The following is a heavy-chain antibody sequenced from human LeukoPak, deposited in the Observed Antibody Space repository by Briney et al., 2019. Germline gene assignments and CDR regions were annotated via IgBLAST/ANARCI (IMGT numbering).Heavy chain of an antibody. Sequence: SGGSLRLSCAASGFTFNNFAMSWVRQAPGKGLEWVSAISGSGGSTYYADSVKGRFTISRDNSKNTLYLQMNSLRAEDTAVYYCAKEGPLLRREGYYFDSWGQGTLVTVSS. V-gene: IGHV3-23*01. J-gene: IGHJ4*02. CDR3: AKEGPLLRREGYYFDS. D-gene: IGHD3-22*01. CDR1: GFTFNNFA. CDR2: ISGSGGST.